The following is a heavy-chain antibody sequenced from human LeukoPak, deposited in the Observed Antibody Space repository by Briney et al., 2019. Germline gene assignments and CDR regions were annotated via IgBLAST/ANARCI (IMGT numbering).Heavy chain of an antibody. CDR3: AKDGNVRGAFDY. J-gene: IGHJ4*02. CDR1: GFTFRNYV. CDR2: ISGSGGST. V-gene: IGHV3-23*01. D-gene: IGHD3-10*01. Sequence: GGSLRLSCEASGFTFRNYVMSWGRQAPGKGLEWVSSISGSGGSTYYADSVKGRFTISRDNSKNTLYLQMNSLRAEDTAVYYCAKDGNVRGAFDYWGQGTLVTVSS.